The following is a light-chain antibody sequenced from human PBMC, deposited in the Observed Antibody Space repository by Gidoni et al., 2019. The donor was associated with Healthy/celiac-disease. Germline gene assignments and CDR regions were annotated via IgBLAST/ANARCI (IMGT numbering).Light chain of an antibody. J-gene: IGKJ4*01. CDR2: GAS. V-gene: IGKV3-15*01. Sequence: EVVMTQSPAIVSVSPGDTATLSCRASQAINSNLAWYQQRPGQAPRLLIYGASTRATGIPARFSVSGSGTEFTLTISSLQFEDFAVYYCHQYRNWPSLTFXGXTKVDIK. CDR1: QAINSN. CDR3: HQYRNWPSLT.